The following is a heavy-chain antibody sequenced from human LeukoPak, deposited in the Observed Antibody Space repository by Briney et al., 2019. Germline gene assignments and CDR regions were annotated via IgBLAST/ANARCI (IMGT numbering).Heavy chain of an antibody. CDR1: GGTFSSYA. D-gene: IGHD6-6*01. CDR3: AILIAARPDYYGMDV. J-gene: IGHJ6*02. V-gene: IGHV1-69*01. Sequence: SVKVSCKASGGTFSSYAISWVRQAPGQGLEWMGGIIPIFGTANYAQKFQGRVTITADESTSTAYMELSSLRSEDTAVHYCAILIAARPDYYGMDVWGQGTTVTVSS. CDR2: IIPIFGTA.